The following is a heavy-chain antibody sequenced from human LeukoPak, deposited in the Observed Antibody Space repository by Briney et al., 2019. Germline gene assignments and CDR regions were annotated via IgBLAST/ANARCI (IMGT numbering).Heavy chain of an antibody. D-gene: IGHD3-22*01. CDR2: INHSGST. Sequence: PSETLSLTCAVYGGSLSGYYWSWIRQPPGKGLEWIGEINHSGSTNYNPSLKSRVTISVDTSKNQFSLKLSSVTAADTAVYYCARDFDDVNSNYYYIPEYWGQGVLVTVSS. J-gene: IGHJ4*02. V-gene: IGHV4-34*01. CDR1: GGSLSGYY. CDR3: ARDFDDVNSNYYYIPEY.